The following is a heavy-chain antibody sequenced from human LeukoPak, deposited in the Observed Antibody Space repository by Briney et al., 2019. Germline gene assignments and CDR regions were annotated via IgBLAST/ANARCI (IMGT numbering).Heavy chain of an antibody. CDR1: GFTFSSYA. D-gene: IGHD5-24*01. J-gene: IGHJ6*02. CDR2: IGTAGDT. Sequence: GRSLRLSCAASGFTFSSYAMSWVRQAPGKGLEWVSAIGTAGDTYYPGSVKGRFTISRENAKNSLYLQMNSLRAEDTAVYYCARGGDGYSFGYVMDVWGQGTTVTVSS. V-gene: IGHV3-13*01. CDR3: ARGGDGYSFGYVMDV.